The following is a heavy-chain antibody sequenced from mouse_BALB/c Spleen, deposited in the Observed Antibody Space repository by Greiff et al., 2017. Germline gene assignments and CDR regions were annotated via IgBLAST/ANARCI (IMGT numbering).Heavy chain of an antibody. CDR1: GYTFTSYY. CDR2: INPSNGGT. J-gene: IGHJ3*01. V-gene: IGHV1S81*02. CDR3: TREGGYDCRAWFAY. D-gene: IGHD2-4*01. Sequence: VQLQQSGAELVKPGASVKLSCKASGYTFTSYYMYWVKQRPGQGLEWIGEINPSNGGTNFNEKFKSKATLTVDKSSSTAYMQLISLTSEDSAVYYCTREGGYDCRAWFAYWGQGTLVTVSA.